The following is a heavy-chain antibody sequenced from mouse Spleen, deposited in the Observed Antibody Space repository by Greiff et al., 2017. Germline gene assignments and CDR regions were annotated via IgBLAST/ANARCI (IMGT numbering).Heavy chain of an antibody. J-gene: IGHJ2*01. V-gene: IGHV3-6*01. Sequence: EVKLQESGPGLVKPSQSLSLTCSVTGYSITSGYYWNWIRQFPGNKLEWMGYISYDGSNNYNPSLKNRISITRDTSKNQFFLKLNSVTTEDTATYYCARDGITTVHYFDYWGQGTTLTVSS. CDR1: GYSITSGYY. D-gene: IGHD1-1*01. CDR3: ARDGITTVHYFDY. CDR2: ISYDGSN.